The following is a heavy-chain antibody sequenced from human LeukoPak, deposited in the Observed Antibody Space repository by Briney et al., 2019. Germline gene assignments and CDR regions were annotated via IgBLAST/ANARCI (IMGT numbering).Heavy chain of an antibody. Sequence: PSETLSLTCAVYGGSFSGYYWSWIRQPPGKGLEWIGEINHSGSTNYNPSLKSRVTISVDTSKNQFSLKLSSVTAADTAVYYCARFGGTGTTNYWGQGTLVTVSS. D-gene: IGHD1-1*01. J-gene: IGHJ4*02. CDR1: GGSFSGYY. CDR3: ARFGGTGTTNY. CDR2: INHSGST. V-gene: IGHV4-34*01.